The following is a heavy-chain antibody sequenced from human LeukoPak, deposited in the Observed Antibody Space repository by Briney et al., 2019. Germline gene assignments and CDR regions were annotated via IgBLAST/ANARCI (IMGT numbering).Heavy chain of an antibody. CDR1: GGSIDSSGSY. CDR2: VYYGGDA. Sequence: PSETLSLTCTVSGGSIDSSGSYWGWIRQPPGRGLEWIGCVYYGGDAYYNPSLKSRVTISADLSKNQFSLSLISVTAADTALYYCARLFSRGWPYYYGLGAWGQGTTDTVSS. V-gene: IGHV4-39*01. D-gene: IGHD6-19*01. CDR3: ARLFSRGWPYYYGLGA. J-gene: IGHJ6*02.